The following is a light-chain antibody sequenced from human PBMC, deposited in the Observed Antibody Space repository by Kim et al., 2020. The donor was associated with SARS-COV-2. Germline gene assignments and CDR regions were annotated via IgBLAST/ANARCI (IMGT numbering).Light chain of an antibody. CDR2: GAS. J-gene: IGKJ1*01. CDR1: QSVSST. Sequence: EIVMTQSPATLSLSPGESATLSCRASQSVSSTLAWYQQKPGQAPRLLIYGASTRATGIPARFSGSGSGTEFTLTISSLQSEDFAVYYCQQYNDWPLSFGQGTKVDIK. CDR3: QQYNDWPLS. V-gene: IGKV3-15*01.